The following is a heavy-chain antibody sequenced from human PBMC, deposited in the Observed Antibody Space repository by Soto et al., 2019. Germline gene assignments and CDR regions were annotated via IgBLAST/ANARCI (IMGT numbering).Heavy chain of an antibody. V-gene: IGHV3-30*18. Sequence: PGGSLRLSCTDSGFIFNTYVMDWVRQAPGKGLEWVARILYDGSKEYYADPVKGRFTISRDNSKNTLYLQMDRLRVEDTAVYFCAKGLALMADHWGQGTPVNVSS. J-gene: IGHJ4*02. CDR2: ILYDGSKE. CDR3: AKGLALMADH. D-gene: IGHD2-21*01. CDR1: GFIFNTYV.